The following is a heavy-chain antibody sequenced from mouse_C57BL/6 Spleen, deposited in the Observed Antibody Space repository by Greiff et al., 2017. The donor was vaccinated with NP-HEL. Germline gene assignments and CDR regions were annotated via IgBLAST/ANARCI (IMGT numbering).Heavy chain of an antibody. CDR2: LDPTSGGT. D-gene: IGHD4-1*01. CDR3: ARSLTGTEAY. CDR1: GYTFTSYW. J-gene: IGHJ3*01. V-gene: IGHV1-72*01. Sequence: QVQLKQPGAELVKPGASVKLSCKASGYTFTSYWMHWVKQRPGRGLEWIGRLDPTSGGTKYNEKFKSKATLTVDKPSSTAYMQLSSLTSEDADVYACARSLTGTEAYWGQGTLVTVSA.